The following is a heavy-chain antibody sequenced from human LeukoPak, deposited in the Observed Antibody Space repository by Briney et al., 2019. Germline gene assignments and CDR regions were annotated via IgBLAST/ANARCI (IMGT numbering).Heavy chain of an antibody. Sequence: PSGTLSLTCTVSGGSISTYWWSWIRQPPGKGLEWIGYIYYSGSTNYNPSLKSRVTISVDTSKNQFSLKLSSVTAADTAVYYCARGTVTTSMKAFDIWGQGTMVTVSS. CDR1: GGSISTYW. CDR3: ARGTVTTSMKAFDI. D-gene: IGHD4-17*01. J-gene: IGHJ3*02. V-gene: IGHV4-59*08. CDR2: IYYSGST.